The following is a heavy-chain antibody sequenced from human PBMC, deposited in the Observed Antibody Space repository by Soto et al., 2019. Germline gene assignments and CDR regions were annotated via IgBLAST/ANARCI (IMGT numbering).Heavy chain of an antibody. V-gene: IGHV3-11*01. CDR2: ISSSGSTI. D-gene: IGHD6-13*01. J-gene: IGHJ5*02. Sequence: PGGSLRLSCAASGFTFSDYYMSWIRQAPGKGLEWVSYISSSGSTIYYADSVKGRFTISRDNAKNSLYLQMNSLRAEDTAVYYCARAPAKQQLALPPWFDPWGQGTLVTVSS. CDR1: GFTFSDYY. CDR3: ARAPAKQQLALPPWFDP.